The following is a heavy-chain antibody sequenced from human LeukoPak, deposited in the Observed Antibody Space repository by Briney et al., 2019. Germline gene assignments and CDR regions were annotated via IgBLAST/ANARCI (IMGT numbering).Heavy chain of an antibody. V-gene: IGHV3-13*01. CDR2: IGTAGVT. D-gene: IGHD4-17*01. J-gene: IGHJ3*02. CDR3: ARETTVTTGAFDI. Sequence: LSGGSLRLSCAASGFTFSGYDMHWVRQATGKGLEWVSAIGTAGVTYYPGSVKGRFTISRENAKNSLYLQMNSLRAGDTAVYYCARETTVTTGAFDIWGQGTMVTVSS. CDR1: GFTFSGYD.